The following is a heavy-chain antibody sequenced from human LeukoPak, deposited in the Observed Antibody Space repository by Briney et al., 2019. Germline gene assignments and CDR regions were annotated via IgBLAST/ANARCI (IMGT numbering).Heavy chain of an antibody. D-gene: IGHD3-16*01. Sequence: PGGSLRLSCAASGFTFSSYTMNWVRQAPGKGLEWVSGISGSGVGTYYADSVKGRFTISRGNSWNTLYLQMNSLRAEDTALYYCAREYRSHSYGRGAPDIWGQGTMVTVSS. CDR1: GFTFSSYT. V-gene: IGHV3-23*01. CDR3: AREYRSHSYGRGAPDI. J-gene: IGHJ3*02. CDR2: ISGSGVGT.